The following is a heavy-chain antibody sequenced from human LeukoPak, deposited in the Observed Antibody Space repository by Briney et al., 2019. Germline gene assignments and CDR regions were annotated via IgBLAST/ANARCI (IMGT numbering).Heavy chain of an antibody. Sequence: PSETLSLTCTDSGGSISDYYSSWIRQPAGKGLEWIGRIYITGTTNYNPSLKSRITMSLDTSKNQLSLRLSSVTAADTAVYYCARDEARSGYIHYWGQGTLITVSS. J-gene: IGHJ4*02. D-gene: IGHD3-22*01. CDR2: IYITGTT. CDR1: GGSISDYY. V-gene: IGHV4-4*07. CDR3: ARDEARSGYIHY.